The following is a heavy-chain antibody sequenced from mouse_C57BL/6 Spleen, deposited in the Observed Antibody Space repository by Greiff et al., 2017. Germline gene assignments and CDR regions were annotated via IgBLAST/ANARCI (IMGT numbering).Heavy chain of an antibody. J-gene: IGHJ4*01. CDR2: ISYDGSN. D-gene: IGHD3-2*01. CDR1: GYYITSGYY. V-gene: IGHV3-6*01. Sequence: EVQLQESGPGLVKPSQSLSLTCSVTGYYITSGYYWNWIRQFPGNKLEWMGYISYDGSNNSNPSLKNRISITRDTSKNQFFMKLNSVTTEDTATYYCARSDRGYAMDYWGQGTSVTVSS. CDR3: ARSDRGYAMDY.